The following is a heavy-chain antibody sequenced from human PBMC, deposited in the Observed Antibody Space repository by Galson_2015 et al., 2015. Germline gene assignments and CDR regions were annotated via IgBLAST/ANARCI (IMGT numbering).Heavy chain of an antibody. J-gene: IGHJ3*02. CDR1: GYTFTSYG. CDR2: ISAYNGNT. Sequence: SVKVSCKASGYTFTSYGISWVRQAPRQGLKWMGWISAYNGNTNHAQKFQGRVTMTTDTSTSTAYMELRSLRSDDTAVYYCARDTTRFLIAAAGSDAFDIWGQGTMVTVSS. CDR3: ARDTTRFLIAAAGSDAFDI. D-gene: IGHD6-13*01. V-gene: IGHV1-18*04.